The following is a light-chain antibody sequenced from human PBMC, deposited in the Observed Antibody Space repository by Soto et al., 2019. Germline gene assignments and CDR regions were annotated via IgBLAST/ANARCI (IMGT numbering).Light chain of an antibody. CDR2: GAS. Sequence: EIVMTQSPATLSVSPGERATLSCRASQSVSSNLAWYQKKPGQAPRLLIYGASTRGTGIPARFSGSGSGTEFTLTISSLQSEDFAVYYCQQYNNWPPLTFGGGTKVEIK. CDR3: QQYNNWPPLT. V-gene: IGKV3-15*01. CDR1: QSVSSN. J-gene: IGKJ4*01.